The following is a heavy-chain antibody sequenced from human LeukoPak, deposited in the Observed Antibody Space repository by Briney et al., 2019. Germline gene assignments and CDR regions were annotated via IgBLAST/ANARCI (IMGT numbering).Heavy chain of an antibody. V-gene: IGHV3-11*06. CDR3: GRSPGGYNSGWYVDN. D-gene: IGHD6-19*01. CDR1: GFTFRDYN. Sequence: GGSLRLSCAASGFTFRDYNMSWLRQAPGKGLEWLSYISRSSSYTNYADSVKGRFTISRDNARHSLYLQMNSLRAEDTAGYYCGRSPGGYNSGWYVDNWGGGTLVTASS. CDR2: ISRSSSYT. J-gene: IGHJ4*02.